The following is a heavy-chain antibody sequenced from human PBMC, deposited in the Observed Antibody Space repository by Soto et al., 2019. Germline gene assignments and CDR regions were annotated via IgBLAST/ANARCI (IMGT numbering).Heavy chain of an antibody. D-gene: IGHD3-22*01. V-gene: IGHV4-59*01. CDR3: AREDYYDSSGFEVRYFDY. CDR2: IYYSGST. Sequence: SETLSLTCTVSGGSISSYYWSWIRQPPGKGLEWIGYIYYSGSTNYNPSLKSRVTISVDTSKNQFSLKLSSVTAADTAVYYCAREDYYDSSGFEVRYFDYWGQGTLVTVSS. J-gene: IGHJ4*02. CDR1: GGSISSYY.